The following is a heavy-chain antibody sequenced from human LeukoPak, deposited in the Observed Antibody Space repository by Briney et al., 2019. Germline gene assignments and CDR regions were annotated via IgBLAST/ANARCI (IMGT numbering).Heavy chain of an antibody. J-gene: IGHJ5*02. D-gene: IGHD6-13*01. CDR1: GYTFTSYD. CDR2: MNPNSGNT. CDR3: ARVGRRIAAAGRNWFDP. V-gene: IGHV1-8*03. Sequence: ASVKVSCKASGYTFTSYDINGVRQATGQGLEWMGWMNPNSGNTGYAQKFQGRVTITRNTSINTAYMELSSLRSDDTAVYYCARVGRRIAAAGRNWFDPWGQGTLVTVSS.